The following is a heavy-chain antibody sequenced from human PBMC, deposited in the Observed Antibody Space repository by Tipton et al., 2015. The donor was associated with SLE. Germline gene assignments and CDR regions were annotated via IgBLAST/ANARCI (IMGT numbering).Heavy chain of an antibody. J-gene: IGHJ3*02. CDR3: ASQLTILDAFDI. CDR1: GFTFSSYG. Sequence: SLRLSCAASGFTFSSYGMHWVRQAPGKGLEWMAATWYDGTNEYYADSVKGRFTISRDNSKNTLYLQMNSLRAEDTAVYYCASQLTILDAFDIWGQGTMVTVSS. V-gene: IGHV3-33*01. CDR2: TWYDGTNE. D-gene: IGHD1-1*01.